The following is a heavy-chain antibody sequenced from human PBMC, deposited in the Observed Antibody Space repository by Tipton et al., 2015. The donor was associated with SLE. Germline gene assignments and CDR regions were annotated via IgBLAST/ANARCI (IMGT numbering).Heavy chain of an antibody. J-gene: IGHJ4*02. Sequence: SLRLSCAVSGGSISSSHWWTWVRQPPGKGLEWIGQIFHSGSVNYNPSLTSRVTMAIDKSKNHFSMNLTSVTAADTAVYYCVRDGDYSLYYFDYWGQGTLVTVSS. V-gene: IGHV4-4*02. D-gene: IGHD4-17*01. CDR1: GGSISSSHW. CDR2: IFHSGSV. CDR3: VRDGDYSLYYFDY.